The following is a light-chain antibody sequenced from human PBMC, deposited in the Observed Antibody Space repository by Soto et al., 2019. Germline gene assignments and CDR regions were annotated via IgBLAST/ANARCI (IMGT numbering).Light chain of an antibody. CDR2: DAS. CDR3: QQYNTYSPAT. J-gene: IGKJ1*01. V-gene: IGKV1-5*01. CDR1: HSISTW. Sequence: QMTQSPSTLSASVGDRVTITCRASHSISTWLAWFQQKPGKAPRLLIYDASSLEDGVPSRFSGGGSGTEFTLTISSLQPDDFATYYFQQYNTYSPATFGQGTKVEVK.